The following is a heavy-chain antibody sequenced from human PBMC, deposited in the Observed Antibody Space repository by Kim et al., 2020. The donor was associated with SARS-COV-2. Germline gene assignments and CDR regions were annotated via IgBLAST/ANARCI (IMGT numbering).Heavy chain of an antibody. CDR1: GFTFSSYA. V-gene: IGHV3-23*01. J-gene: IGHJ6*02. D-gene: IGHD6-13*01. CDR2: ISGSGGST. CDR3: ANHIAAAGFSYYYYGMDV. Sequence: GGSLRLSCAASGFTFSSYAMSWVRQAPGKGLEWVSAISGSGGSTYYADSVKGRFTISRDNSKNTLYLQMNSLRAEDTAVYYCANHIAAAGFSYYYYGMDVWGQGTPVTVSS.